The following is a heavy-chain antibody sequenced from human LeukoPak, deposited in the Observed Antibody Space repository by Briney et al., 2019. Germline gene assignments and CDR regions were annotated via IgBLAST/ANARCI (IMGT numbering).Heavy chain of an antibody. V-gene: IGHV3-30*04. D-gene: IGHD3-10*01. CDR1: GFTFSSYA. CDR3: ARDRGVF. J-gene: IGHJ4*02. CDR2: ISYDGSNK. Sequence: GGSLRLSCAASGFTFSSYAMHWVRQPPGKGLEWVAVISYDGSNKYYADSVKGRFTISRDNSKNTLYLQMNSLRGEDTAVYYCARDRGVFWGQGTLVTVSS.